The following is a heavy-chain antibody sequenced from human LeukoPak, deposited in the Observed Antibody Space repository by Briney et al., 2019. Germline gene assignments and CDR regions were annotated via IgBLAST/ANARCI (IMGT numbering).Heavy chain of an antibody. CDR1: GFSFTNAW. Sequence: GGSLRLSCAASGFSFTNAWMNWVRQAPGKGLEWVGRVKRKSDGGTADYAAPVEGRFTISRDDSKNTLYLQINSLKTEDTAIYYRIAFESGRYHWGQGTLVTVSS. CDR2: VKRKSDGGTA. CDR3: IAFESGRYH. D-gene: IGHD2-15*01. J-gene: IGHJ5*02. V-gene: IGHV3-15*01.